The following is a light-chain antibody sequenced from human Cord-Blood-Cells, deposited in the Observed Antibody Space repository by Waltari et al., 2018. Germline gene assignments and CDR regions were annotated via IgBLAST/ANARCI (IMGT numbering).Light chain of an antibody. CDR2: WAS. J-gene: IGKJ4*01. CDR1: QSVLYSSNNNNY. CDR3: QQYYSTPLT. V-gene: IGKV4-1*01. Sequence: DIVMTQSPDSLAVSLGERATINCKSSQSVLYSSNNNNYLAWYQQKPGQPPKLLIYWASTRESGVPDRFSGSGSGTDFTLTISSLQAEDVAVYYCQQYYSTPLTFGGGTK.